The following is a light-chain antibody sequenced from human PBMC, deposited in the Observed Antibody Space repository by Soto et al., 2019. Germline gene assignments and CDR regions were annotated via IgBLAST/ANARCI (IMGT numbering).Light chain of an antibody. CDR1: QSVNDNY. J-gene: IGKJ1*01. CDR3: QQYAPSPRT. V-gene: IGKV3-20*01. CDR2: GAS. Sequence: EIVLTQSPGTLSLSPRERATLSCRASQSVNDNYLAWYQHKPGQAPRLLIYGASSRAPGIPDRFSGSGSGTDFTLSISTLEPEAFAIYSCQQYAPSPRTCGQGTQVEVK.